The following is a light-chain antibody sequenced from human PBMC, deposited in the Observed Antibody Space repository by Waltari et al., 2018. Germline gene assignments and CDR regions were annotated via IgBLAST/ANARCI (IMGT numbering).Light chain of an antibody. Sequence: DIQMTQSPSSLSASVGDRLTITCRASQSISSYLNWYQQKPGNTPQILIDAASSMQSGVPSRFSGSGSGTDFTLTISSLQPEDFATYYCQQSYSSPRFTFGPGTKVDIK. V-gene: IGKV1-39*01. CDR3: QQSYSSPRFT. CDR1: QSISSY. CDR2: AAS. J-gene: IGKJ3*01.